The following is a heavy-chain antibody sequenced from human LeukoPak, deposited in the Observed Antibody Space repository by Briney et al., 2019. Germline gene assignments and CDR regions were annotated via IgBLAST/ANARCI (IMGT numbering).Heavy chain of an antibody. CDR2: ISSSGSTI. Sequence: GGSLRLSCAASGFTFSDYYMSWIRQAPGKGLEWVSYISSSGSTIYYADSVKGRFTISRDNAKNSLYLQMNSLRAEDTAVYYCAKAQVLRFLEWLPDYWGQGTLVTVSS. CDR1: GFTFSDYY. D-gene: IGHD3-3*01. J-gene: IGHJ4*02. V-gene: IGHV3-11*01. CDR3: AKAQVLRFLEWLPDY.